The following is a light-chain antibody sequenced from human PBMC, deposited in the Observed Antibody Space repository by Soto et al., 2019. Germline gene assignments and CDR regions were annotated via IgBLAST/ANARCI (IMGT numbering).Light chain of an antibody. CDR3: QVWDSHTDHVVV. CDR2: DNS. CDR1: NIGTKS. J-gene: IGLJ3*02. Sequence: SYELTQPPSLSVAPGQTARITCGGNNIGTKSVHWYQQRPAQAPVLVVYDNSDRPSGIPERFSGSNSGNTATLTVSRVEAGDEADYCCQVWDSHTDHVVVFGAGTKVTVL. V-gene: IGLV3-21*02.